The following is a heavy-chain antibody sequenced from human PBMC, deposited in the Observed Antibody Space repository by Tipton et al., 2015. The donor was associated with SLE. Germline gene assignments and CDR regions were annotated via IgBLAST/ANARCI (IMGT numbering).Heavy chain of an antibody. J-gene: IGHJ3*02. V-gene: IGHV4-34*01. CDR1: GGSFSGYY. CDR3: ARLSSGIAVAPYAFDI. Sequence: LTCAVYGGSFSGYYWSWIRQPPGKGLEWIGEINHSGSTNYNPSLKSRVTISVDTSKNQFSLKLSSVTAADTAVYYCARLSSGIAVAPYAFDIWGQGTMVTVSS. D-gene: IGHD6-19*01. CDR2: INHSGST.